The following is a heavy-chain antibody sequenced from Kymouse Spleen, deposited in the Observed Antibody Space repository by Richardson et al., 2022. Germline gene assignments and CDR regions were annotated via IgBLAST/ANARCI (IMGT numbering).Heavy chain of an antibody. CDR1: GFTFSSYG. Sequence: QVQLVESGGGVVQPGRSLRLSCAASGFTFSSYGMHWVRQAPGKGLEWVAVISYDGSNKYYADSVKGRFTISRDNSKNTLYLQMNSLRAEDTAVYYCAKGIAAAGQLVRPLGPGNPGHRLL. J-gene: IGHJ5*02. D-gene: IGHD6-13*01. CDR3: AKGIAAAGQLVRP. V-gene: IGHV3-30*18. CDR2: ISYDGSNK.